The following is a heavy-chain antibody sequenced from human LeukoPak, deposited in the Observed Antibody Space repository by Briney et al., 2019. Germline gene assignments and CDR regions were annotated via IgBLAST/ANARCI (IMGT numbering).Heavy chain of an antibody. Sequence: SETLSLTCAVYGGSFSGYYWSWIRQPPGKGLEWIGEINHSGSTNYNPSLKSRVTISVDTSKNQFSLKLSSATAADTAVYYCARLTMVRGQDNWGQGTMVTVSS. CDR2: INHSGST. D-gene: IGHD3-10*01. J-gene: IGHJ3*01. CDR3: ARLTMVRGQDN. CDR1: GGSFSGYY. V-gene: IGHV4-34*01.